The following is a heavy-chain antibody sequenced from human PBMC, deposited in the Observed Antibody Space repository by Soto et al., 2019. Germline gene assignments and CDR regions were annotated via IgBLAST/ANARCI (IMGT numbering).Heavy chain of an antibody. V-gene: IGHV3-64D*08. D-gene: IGHD3-22*01. CDR3: VKEANPFINTLVVLIFDY. CDR1: GFTFSMHS. Sequence: PGGSLRLSCSASGFTFSMHSMHWVRQTPGKALEYVSAISRDGRSTFYADSVKGRFTISRDNSKNTLYLRMNSLRSYDTAVYYCVKEANPFINTLVVLIFDYWGQGT. J-gene: IGHJ4*02. CDR2: ISRDGRST.